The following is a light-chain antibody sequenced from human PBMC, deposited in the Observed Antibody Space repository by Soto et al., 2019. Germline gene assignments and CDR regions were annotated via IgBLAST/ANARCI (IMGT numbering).Light chain of an antibody. Sequence: ETVMTQSPATLSVSPGESATLSCRASQSISSNLAWFQQKPGQAPRLLIYDASTMATGFPARFSGSGSGTEFTLTISSLQSEDFAVYYCQQYNNWPLTFGGGTKVDIK. V-gene: IGKV3-15*01. J-gene: IGKJ4*01. CDR1: QSISSN. CDR3: QQYNNWPLT. CDR2: DAS.